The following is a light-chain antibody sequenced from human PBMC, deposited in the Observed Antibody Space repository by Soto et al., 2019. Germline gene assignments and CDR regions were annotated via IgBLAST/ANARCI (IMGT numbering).Light chain of an antibody. CDR1: SSNIVNNY. Sequence: QSVLKQPPSGSAAPGQKGTISCSGSSSNIVNNYVSWYQQLPGTAPKLLIYDKNKRPSGIPDRFSGSKSGTSGTLDITGRQTGDEADYYCATWDYSLTGEVFGGGTKVTVL. CDR2: DKN. J-gene: IGLJ2*01. V-gene: IGLV1-51*01. CDR3: ATWDYSLTGEV.